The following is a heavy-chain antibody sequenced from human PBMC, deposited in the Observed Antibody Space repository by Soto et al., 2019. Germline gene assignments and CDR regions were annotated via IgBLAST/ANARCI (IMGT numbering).Heavy chain of an antibody. V-gene: IGHV3-23*01. CDR2: ISGSGGST. CDR3: AKSLRTYSSSWYSYYYYGMDV. D-gene: IGHD6-13*01. J-gene: IGHJ6*02. Sequence: PGGSLRLSCAASGFTFSSYAMSWVRQAPGKGLEWVSAISGSGGSTYYADTVKGRFTISRDNSKNTLYLQMNSLRAEDMAVYYCAKSLRTYSSSWYSYYYYGMDVWGQGTTVTVSS. CDR1: GFTFSSYA.